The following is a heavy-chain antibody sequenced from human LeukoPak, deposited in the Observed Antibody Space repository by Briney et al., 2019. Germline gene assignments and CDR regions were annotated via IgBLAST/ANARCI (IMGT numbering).Heavy chain of an antibody. V-gene: IGHV3-33*01. CDR2: IWYDGSNK. CDR3: ARVTFGYGMDV. CDR1: GFTFSSYG. D-gene: IGHD3-16*01. Sequence: GRSLRLSCAASGFTFSSYGMHWVRQAPGKGLEWVAVIWYDGSNKYYADSVKGRFTISGDNSKNTLYLQMNSLRAEDTAVYYCARVTFGYGMDVWGQGTTVTVSS. J-gene: IGHJ6*02.